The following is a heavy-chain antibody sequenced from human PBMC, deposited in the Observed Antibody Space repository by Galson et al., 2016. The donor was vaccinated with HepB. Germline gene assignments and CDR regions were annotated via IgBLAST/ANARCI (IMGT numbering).Heavy chain of an antibody. V-gene: IGHV3-48*02. CDR1: GFTFSSYS. Sequence: SLRLSCAASGFTFSSYSMNWVRQAPGKGLEWVSYINNRSSRIYYADFVKGRFTISRVNAKNSLYLQMNSLRDENTALYYCALRGGAWGQGTLVTVSS. CDR3: ALRGGA. J-gene: IGHJ4*02. CDR2: INNRSSRI. D-gene: IGHD3-16*01.